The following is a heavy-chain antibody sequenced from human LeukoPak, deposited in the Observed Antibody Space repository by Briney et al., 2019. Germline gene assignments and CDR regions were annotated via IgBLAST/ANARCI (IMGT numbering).Heavy chain of an antibody. J-gene: IGHJ4*02. CDR1: GFTFTSSA. D-gene: IGHD2-8*02. CDR2: IVVGSGNT. V-gene: IGHV1-58*01. Sequence: SVKVFCKASGFTFTSSAVRWVRQARGQRLEWIGWIVVGSGNTNYAQKFQERVTITRDMSTSTAYMELSSLRSEDTAVYYCARDLSMATTDGYFDLWGQGTLVAVSS. CDR3: ARDLSMATTDGYFDL.